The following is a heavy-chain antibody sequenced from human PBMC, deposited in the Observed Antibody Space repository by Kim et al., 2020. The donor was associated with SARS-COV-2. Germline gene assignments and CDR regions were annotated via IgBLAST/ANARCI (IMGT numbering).Heavy chain of an antibody. Sequence: PSLKSRVTISVDTSKNQFSLKLSSVTAANTAVYYCARTYYYDSSGFRFDYWGQGTLVTVSS. CDR3: ARTYYYDSSGFRFDY. V-gene: IGHV4-31*02. D-gene: IGHD3-22*01. J-gene: IGHJ4*02.